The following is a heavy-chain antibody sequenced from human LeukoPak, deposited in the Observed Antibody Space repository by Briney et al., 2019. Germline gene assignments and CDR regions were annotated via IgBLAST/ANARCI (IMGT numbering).Heavy chain of an antibody. J-gene: IGHJ6*03. CDR3: ARVRHDSLEYGYYMVV. D-gene: IGHD2-15*01. CDR1: GGSFSCFY. V-gene: IGHV4-34*01. CDR2: INYTADT. Sequence: SETLSLTCAVYGGSFSCFYWSWIRQTPGKGLEWIGEINYTADTNYSPSLTGYSPSLRSRVTISVDSSQNQLSLKLSSARAADTGVYYCARVRHDSLEYGYYMVVWGEGTTVTVSS.